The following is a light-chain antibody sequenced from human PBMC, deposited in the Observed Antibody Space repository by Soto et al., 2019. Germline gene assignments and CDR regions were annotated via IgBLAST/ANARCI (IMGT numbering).Light chain of an antibody. CDR1: QSVLYSSNNKNY. CDR3: QQYYSAPWT. CDR2: WAS. J-gene: IGKJ1*01. V-gene: IGKV4-1*01. Sequence: DIVMTQSPDSLAVSLGERATINCKSSQSVLYSSNNKNYLAWYQQKPGQPPALLIYWASTRESGVPDRFSSSGSGRDVTLTMSSLQAEDVAAYYCQQYYSAPWTFGQGTKVEIK.